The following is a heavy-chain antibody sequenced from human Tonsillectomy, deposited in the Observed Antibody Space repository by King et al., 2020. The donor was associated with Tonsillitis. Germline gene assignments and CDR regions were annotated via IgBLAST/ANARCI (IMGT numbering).Heavy chain of an antibody. J-gene: IGHJ4*02. CDR3: AKGKHSGSYYMGDY. CDR1: GFTFSSYG. D-gene: IGHD1-26*01. V-gene: IGHV3-30*18. Sequence: GQLVQSGGGVVQPGRSLRLSCAASGFTFSSYGMHWVRQAPGKGLEWVAVISYDGSNKYYADSVKGRFTISRDNSKNTLYLQMNSLRSEDTAVYSCAKGKHSGSYYMGDYWGQGTLVTVSS. CDR2: ISYDGSNK.